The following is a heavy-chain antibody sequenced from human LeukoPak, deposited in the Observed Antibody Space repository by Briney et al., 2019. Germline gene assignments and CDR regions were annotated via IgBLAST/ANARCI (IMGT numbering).Heavy chain of an antibody. CDR2: IYTSGST. J-gene: IGHJ4*02. V-gene: IGHV4-4*07. Sequence: SETLSLTCTVSGGSISSYYWSWIRQPAGKGLEWIGRIYTSGSTNYNPSLKSRVTMSVDTSKNQFSLELSSVTAADTAVYYCARDERDYYDSSGYYNFWGQGTLFTVSS. D-gene: IGHD3-22*01. CDR1: GGSISSYY. CDR3: ARDERDYYDSSGYYNF.